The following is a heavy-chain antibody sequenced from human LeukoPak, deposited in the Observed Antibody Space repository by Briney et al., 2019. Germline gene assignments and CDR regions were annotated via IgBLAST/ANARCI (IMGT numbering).Heavy chain of an antibody. Sequence: GRSLRLSCAASVFSFSSYGMHWVRQAQGKGLEWVAVISYDGSNKYHADSVKGRFTISRANSKNTLYLQMNSLRVEDTAVYYCAKGGIPDDPWGQGTLVTVSS. J-gene: IGHJ5*02. CDR2: ISYDGSNK. V-gene: IGHV3-30*18. CDR3: AKGGIPDDP. CDR1: VFSFSSYG. D-gene: IGHD2-21*01.